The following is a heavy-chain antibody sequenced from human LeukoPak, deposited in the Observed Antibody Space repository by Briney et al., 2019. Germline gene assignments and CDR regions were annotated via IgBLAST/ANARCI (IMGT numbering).Heavy chain of an antibody. CDR3: AREARSGYSYVHYYYMDV. V-gene: IGHV3-48*01. D-gene: IGHD5-18*01. CDR2: ISSSSSTI. J-gene: IGHJ6*03. CDR1: GFTFSSYS. Sequence: PGGSLRLSCAASGFTFSSYSMNWVRQAPGKGLEWVSYISSSSSTIYYADSVKGRFTISRDNAKNSLYLQMNSLRAEDTAVYYCAREARSGYSYVHYYYMDVWGKGTTVTVSS.